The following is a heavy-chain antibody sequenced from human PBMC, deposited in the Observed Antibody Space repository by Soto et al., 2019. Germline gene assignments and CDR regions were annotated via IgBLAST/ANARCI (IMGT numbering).Heavy chain of an antibody. CDR3: ARHCSGGSCYSFDL. CDR1: GYTFTSYA. Sequence: GASVKVSCKASGYTFTSYAISWVRQAPGQGLAWMGWISAYNGNTNYAQKLQGRVTTTTDTSTSTADLELRSLRSDDTAVYDCARHCSGGSCYSFDLWGQGTLVTVSS. D-gene: IGHD2-15*01. CDR2: ISAYNGNT. V-gene: IGHV1-18*04. J-gene: IGHJ5*02.